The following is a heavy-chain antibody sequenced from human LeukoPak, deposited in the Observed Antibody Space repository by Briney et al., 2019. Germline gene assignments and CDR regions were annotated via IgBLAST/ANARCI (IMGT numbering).Heavy chain of an antibody. Sequence: GGSLRLSCAASGFTFSNYGMHWVRQAPGKGLEWVTFIRDDGSNKYYADSVKGRFTISRDNSKNTLFLQMNSLRAEDRAVYYCAKDSLRTVPKASFDSWGQGTLVTVSS. CDR1: GFTFSNYG. V-gene: IGHV3-30*02. D-gene: IGHD2-2*01. J-gene: IGHJ4*02. CDR3: AKDSLRTVPKASFDS. CDR2: IRDDGSNK.